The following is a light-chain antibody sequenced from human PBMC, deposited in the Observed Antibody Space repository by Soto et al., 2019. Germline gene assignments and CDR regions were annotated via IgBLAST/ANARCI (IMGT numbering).Light chain of an antibody. CDR3: QTWGTGIVI. Sequence: QLVLTQSPSASASLGASVKLTCPLSSGHSSYDIAWHQQQPEKGPRYLMKLSSGGSHTKGDGIPDRFSGSSSGDERYLTXXXXXXXXXADYYCQTWGTGIVIFGGGTKLTV. J-gene: IGLJ2*01. CDR2: LSSGGSH. V-gene: IGLV4-69*01. CDR1: SGHSSYD.